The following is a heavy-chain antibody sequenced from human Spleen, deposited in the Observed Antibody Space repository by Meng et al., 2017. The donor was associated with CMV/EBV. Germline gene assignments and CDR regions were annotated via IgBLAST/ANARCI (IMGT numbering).Heavy chain of an antibody. CDR3: AREGIGNSPGMDV. Sequence: GGSLRLSCAASGFTFSSYSMNWVRQAPGKGLEWVSYISSSSSTIYYADSVKGRFTISRDNAKNSLYPQMNSLRAEDTAVYYCAREGIGNSPGMDVWGQGTTVTVSS. D-gene: IGHD4-23*01. J-gene: IGHJ6*02. CDR2: ISSSSSTI. V-gene: IGHV3-48*04. CDR1: GFTFSSYS.